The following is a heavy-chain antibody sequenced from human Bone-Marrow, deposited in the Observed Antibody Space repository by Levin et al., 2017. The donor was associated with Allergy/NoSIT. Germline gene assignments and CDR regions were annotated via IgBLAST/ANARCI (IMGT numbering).Heavy chain of an antibody. CDR3: ARFNGYEFDY. J-gene: IGHJ4*02. CDR2: IYYSGNT. D-gene: IGHD5-12*01. Sequence: SETLSLTCTVSGGSISGGGYYWSWIRQHPGKGLEWIGYIYYSGNTYYNPSLKRRVIISVVTSKNQLSLKLTSVTVADTAVYYCARFNGYEFDYWGQGTLVTVSS. V-gene: IGHV4-31*03. CDR1: GGSISGGGYY.